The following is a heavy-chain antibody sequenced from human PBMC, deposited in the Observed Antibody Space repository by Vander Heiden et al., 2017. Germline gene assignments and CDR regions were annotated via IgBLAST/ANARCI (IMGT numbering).Heavy chain of an antibody. V-gene: IGHV3-21*01. CDR2: INSTSSYI. CDR1: GFTFSTYT. Sequence: EVQLVESGGGLVKPGGSLRLYCAASGFTFSTYTMNWVRQAPGKGLEWVSSINSTSSYIYYADSVKGRFTISRDNAKNSLYLQMNSLRTEDTAVYYCASLAGAGTSDYWGQGTLVTVSS. CDR3: ASLAGAGTSDY. D-gene: IGHD6-13*01. J-gene: IGHJ4*02.